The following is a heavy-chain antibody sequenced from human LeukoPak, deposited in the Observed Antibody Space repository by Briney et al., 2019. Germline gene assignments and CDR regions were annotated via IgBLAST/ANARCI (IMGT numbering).Heavy chain of an antibody. V-gene: IGHV3-30*04. CDR3: ASVGGDILSGHRTGYYYAMDV. CDR1: GFTFTRYA. CDR2: ISYDGSNK. Sequence: GGSLRLSCAASGFTFTRYAMYWVRQAPGKVLEWVTLISYDGSNKYYADSVKGRFTISRDNSKNTVYLQMNSPRAEDTAGYYCASVGGDILSGHRTGYYYAMDVWGQGTTVTVSS. J-gene: IGHJ6*02. D-gene: IGHD3-9*01.